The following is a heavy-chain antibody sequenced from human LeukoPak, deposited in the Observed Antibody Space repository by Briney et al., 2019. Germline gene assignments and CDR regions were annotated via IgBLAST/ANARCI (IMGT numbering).Heavy chain of an antibody. D-gene: IGHD4-11*01. Sequence: HPGGSLRLSCAASGFTFSSYAMHWVRQAPGKGLEWVAVISYDGSNKYYADSVKGRFTISRDNSKNTLYLQMNSLRAEDTAVYYCARDWDYSNYGVDYMDVWGKGTTVTVSS. J-gene: IGHJ6*03. CDR2: ISYDGSNK. V-gene: IGHV3-30-3*01. CDR1: GFTFSSYA. CDR3: ARDWDYSNYGVDYMDV.